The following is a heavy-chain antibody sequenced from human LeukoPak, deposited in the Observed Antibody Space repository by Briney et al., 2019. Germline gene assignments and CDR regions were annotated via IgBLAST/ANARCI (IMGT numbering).Heavy chain of an antibody. CDR3: AKVRALNWFDP. J-gene: IGHJ5*02. V-gene: IGHV3-23*01. Sequence: PGGSLRLSCAASGFIFSSYAMIWVRQAPGKGLEWVSTISGSGDSTYYADSVKGRFSISRDNSKNTLYLQTNGLRAEDTAVYHCAKVRALNWFDPWGQGTLVTVSS. D-gene: IGHD3-10*01. CDR1: GFIFSSYA. CDR2: ISGSGDST.